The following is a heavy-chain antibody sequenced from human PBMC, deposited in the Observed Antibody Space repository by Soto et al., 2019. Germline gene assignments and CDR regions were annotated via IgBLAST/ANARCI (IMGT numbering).Heavy chain of an antibody. CDR1: GGTFSSYA. Sequence: SVKVSCKDSGGTFSSYAISWVRQAPVQGLEWMGGIIPIFGTANYAQKFQGRVTITADESTSTAYMELSSLRSEDTAVYDCARDRDYDYVQVYFDYWGQGTLVTVSS. J-gene: IGHJ4*02. CDR3: ARDRDYDYVQVYFDY. CDR2: IIPIFGTA. D-gene: IGHD3-16*01. V-gene: IGHV1-69*13.